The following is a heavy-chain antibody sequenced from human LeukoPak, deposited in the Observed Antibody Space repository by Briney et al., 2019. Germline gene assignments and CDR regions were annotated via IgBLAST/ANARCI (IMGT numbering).Heavy chain of an antibody. Sequence: PGGSLRLSCVDSGFTFSSYWMTWVRQAPGKGLEWVANIKDDGSEKYSVDSVKGRFTISRDNAKNLLYLQMNSLRAEDTAVYYCAREGSGYYFDYWGQGTLVTVSS. J-gene: IGHJ4*02. V-gene: IGHV3-7*01. CDR1: GFTFSSYW. CDR3: AREGSGYYFDY. CDR2: IKDDGSEK. D-gene: IGHD3-22*01.